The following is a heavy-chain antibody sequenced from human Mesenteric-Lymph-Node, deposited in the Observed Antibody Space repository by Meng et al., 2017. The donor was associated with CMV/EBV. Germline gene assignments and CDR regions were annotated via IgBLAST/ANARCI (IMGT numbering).Heavy chain of an antibody. V-gene: IGHV1-69*05. CDR3: AKDLSRLQLWGTRDYYYYGMDV. J-gene: IGHJ6*02. Sequence: SVKVSCKASGGTFSSYAISWVRQAPGQGLEWMGGIIPIFGTANYAQKFQGRVTITTDESTSTAYMELSSLRSEDTAVYYCAKDLSRLQLWGTRDYYYYGMDVWGQGTTVTVSS. D-gene: IGHD5-18*01. CDR2: IIPIFGTA. CDR1: GGTFSSYA.